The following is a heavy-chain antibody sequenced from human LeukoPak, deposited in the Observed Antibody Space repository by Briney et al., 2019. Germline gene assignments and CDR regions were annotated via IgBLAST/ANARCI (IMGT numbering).Heavy chain of an antibody. CDR3: AKKAGDDFDC. Sequence: PGGSLRLSRAASGFTFSSYAMSWVRQAPGKGLEWVSAISGSGGSTYYADSVKGRLTISRDNSENTLYLQMNSLRAEDTAVYYCAKKAGDDFDCWGQGTLVTVSS. CDR1: GFTFSSYA. J-gene: IGHJ4*02. D-gene: IGHD7-27*01. CDR2: ISGSGGST. V-gene: IGHV3-23*01.